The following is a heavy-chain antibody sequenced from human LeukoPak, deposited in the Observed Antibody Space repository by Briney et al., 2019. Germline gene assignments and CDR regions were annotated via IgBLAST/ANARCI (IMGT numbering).Heavy chain of an antibody. CDR2: ISGSGSHT. CDR3: ARDDRNGYPDY. J-gene: IGHJ4*02. Sequence: GGSLRLSCAASGFTFSSYCMTWVRQAPGKGLEWVSSISGSGSHTYYADSVKGRFTISRDNAKNSVYLQMNSLRAEDTAVYYCARDDRNGYPDYWGQGTLVTVSS. V-gene: IGHV3-21*01. CDR1: GFTFSSYC. D-gene: IGHD5-24*01.